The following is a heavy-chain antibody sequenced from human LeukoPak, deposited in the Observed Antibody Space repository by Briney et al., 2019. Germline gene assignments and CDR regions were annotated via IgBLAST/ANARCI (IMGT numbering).Heavy chain of an antibody. CDR2: VLYNGRT. J-gene: IGHJ4*02. CDR3: ARGRRDGYNYDY. Sequence: SETLSLTCNVSSDSIKNYYWSWIRQPPGKGLEWIGFVLYNGRTNSNPSLKSRVTISVDTSKNQFSLKLSSVTAADTAVYYCARGRRDGYNYDYWGQGTLVTVSS. D-gene: IGHD5-24*01. CDR1: SDSIKNYY. V-gene: IGHV4-59*01.